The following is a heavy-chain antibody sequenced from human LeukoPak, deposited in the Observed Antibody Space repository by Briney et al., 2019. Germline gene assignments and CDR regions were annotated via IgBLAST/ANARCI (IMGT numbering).Heavy chain of an antibody. Sequence: PGGSLRPSCAAPGFTFSSYWMHWVRQAPGKGLGWVSRIKSDGSTNYADSVKGRFTISRDNAKNTVSLQMNSLRAEDTGVYYCARAPSEIGGYYPEYFRHWGQGTLVTVSS. CDR1: GFTFSSYW. CDR3: ARAPSEIGGYYPEYFRH. D-gene: IGHD3-22*01. CDR2: IKSDGST. J-gene: IGHJ1*01. V-gene: IGHV3-74*01.